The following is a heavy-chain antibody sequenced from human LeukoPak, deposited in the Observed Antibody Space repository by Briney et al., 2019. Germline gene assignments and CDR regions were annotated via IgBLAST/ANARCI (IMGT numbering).Heavy chain of an antibody. CDR3: ATVKFGPYLQTFDY. D-gene: IGHD4-11*01. J-gene: IGHJ4*02. Sequence: ASVKVSCKASGGTFSSYAISWVRQAPGQGLEWMGGFDPEDGETIYAQKFQGRVTMTEDTSTDTAYMELSSLRSEDTAVYYCATVKFGPYLQTFDYWGQGTLVTVSS. V-gene: IGHV1-24*01. CDR2: FDPEDGET. CDR1: GGTFSSYA.